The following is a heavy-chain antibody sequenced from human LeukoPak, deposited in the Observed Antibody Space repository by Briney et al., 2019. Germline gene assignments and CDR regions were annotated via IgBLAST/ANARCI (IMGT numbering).Heavy chain of an antibody. CDR3: ARVVRGSSLDY. V-gene: IGHV3-21*06. J-gene: IGHJ4*02. Sequence: PGGSLRLSCGTSGFTLTYYTMNWVRQAPGKGLECLSSISGDSNHVYYAESVKGRFTISRDNADNSLFLQMDSLRAEDTAIYYCARVVRGSSLDYWGQGTLVTVSS. CDR1: GFTLTYYT. D-gene: IGHD1-26*01. CDR2: ISGDSNHV.